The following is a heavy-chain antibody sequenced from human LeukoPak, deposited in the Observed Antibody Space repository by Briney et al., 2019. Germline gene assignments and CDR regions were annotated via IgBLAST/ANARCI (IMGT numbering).Heavy chain of an antibody. CDR2: FDPEDGET. CDR3: ATTPRYCSSTSCYTTYYYYYYMDV. CDR1: GYTLTELS. D-gene: IGHD2-2*02. Sequence: ASVKVSCKVSGYTLTELSMHWVRQAPGKGLEWMGGFDPEDGETIYAQKFQGRVTMTEDTSTDTAYMELSSLRSEDTAVYYCATTPRYCSSTSCYTTYYYYYYMDVWGKGTTVTVSS. J-gene: IGHJ6*03. V-gene: IGHV1-24*01.